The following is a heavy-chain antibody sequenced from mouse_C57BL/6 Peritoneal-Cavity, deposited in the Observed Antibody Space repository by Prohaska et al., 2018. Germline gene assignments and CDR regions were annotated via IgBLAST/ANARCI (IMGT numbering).Heavy chain of an antibody. CDR2: ISRGSSTI. D-gene: IGHD1-1*01. CDR3: ASTTEYYAIDY. CDR1: GFTFSDYG. Sequence: EVQLVESGGGLVKPGGSLKLSCAASGFTFSDYGMHWVRQAPAKGLEWVAYISRGSSTIYYADTVKGRFTISRDNAKNTLFLQMTSLRSEDTAMYYCASTTEYYAIDYWGQGTSVTVSS. J-gene: IGHJ4*01. V-gene: IGHV5-17*01.